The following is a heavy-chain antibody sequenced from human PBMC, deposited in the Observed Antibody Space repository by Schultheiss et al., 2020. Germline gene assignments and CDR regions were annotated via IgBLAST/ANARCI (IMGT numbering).Heavy chain of an antibody. V-gene: IGHV1-18*01. J-gene: IGHJ4*02. CDR1: GYTFTSYG. CDR2: ISAYNGNT. D-gene: IGHD6-19*01. CDR3: ARVLSSSGWYRGGGLDY. Sequence: ASVKVSCKASGYTFTSYGISWVRQAPGQGLEWMGWISAYNGNTNYAQKFQGRVTMTRDTSISTAYMELSRLRSDDTAVYYCARVLSSSGWYRGGGLDYWGQGTLVTVSS.